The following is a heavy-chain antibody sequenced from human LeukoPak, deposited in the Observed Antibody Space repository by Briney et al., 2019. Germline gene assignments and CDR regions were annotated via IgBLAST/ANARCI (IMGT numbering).Heavy chain of an antibody. D-gene: IGHD1-1*01. J-gene: IGHJ4*02. CDR2: IYYSGST. CDR1: GGSISSYY. V-gene: IGHV4-59*01. CDR3: ARQEQLGWGPEFFDY. Sequence: PSETLSLTCTVSGGSISSYYWSWIRQPPGKGLEWIGYIYYSGSTSYNPSLKSRVTISVDTSKNQFSLKLSSVTAADTAVYYCARQEQLGWGPEFFDYWGQGTLVTVSS.